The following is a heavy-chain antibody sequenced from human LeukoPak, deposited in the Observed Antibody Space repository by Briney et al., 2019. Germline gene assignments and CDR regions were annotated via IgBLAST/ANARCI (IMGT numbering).Heavy chain of an antibody. J-gene: IGHJ4*02. V-gene: IGHV4-59*01. CDR3: GSSRRAVTMDY. CDR1: GGSISSYY. CDR2: IYYSGST. Sequence: SETLSLTCTFSGGSISSYYWSWIRQPPGKGLEGIGYIYYSGSTNYNPSLTSRVTISVDPSKNQFSLKLSSVTAADTAVYYCGSSRRAVTMDYWGQGTLVTVSS. D-gene: IGHD4-17*01.